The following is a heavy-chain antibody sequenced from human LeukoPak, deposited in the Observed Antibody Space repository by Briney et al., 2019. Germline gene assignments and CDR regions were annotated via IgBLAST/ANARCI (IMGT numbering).Heavy chain of an antibody. CDR1: GFTLSSYG. Sequence: GGSLRLSCAASGFTLSSYGMHWVRQAPGKGLEWVAFIRYDGSNKYYADSVKGRFTISRDNSKNTLYLQMNSLRAEDTAVYYCAKDGVLKVDTAILWGQGNLVTVSS. J-gene: IGHJ4*02. D-gene: IGHD5-18*01. CDR2: IRYDGSNK. CDR3: AKDGVLKVDTAIL. V-gene: IGHV3-30*02.